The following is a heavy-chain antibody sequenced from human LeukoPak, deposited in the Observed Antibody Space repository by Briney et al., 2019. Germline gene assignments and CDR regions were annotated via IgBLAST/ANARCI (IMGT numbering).Heavy chain of an antibody. Sequence: PSETLSLTCTVSGGSISSYYWSWLRQPPGKGLEWLGYIYYSGSTNYNPSLKSRVTISVDTSKNQFSLKLSSVTAADTAVYYCARDRQEQLSKYYYYGMDVWGQGTTVTVSS. V-gene: IGHV4-59*01. J-gene: IGHJ6*02. D-gene: IGHD5-18*01. CDR3: ARDRQEQLSKYYYYGMDV. CDR2: IYYSGST. CDR1: GGSISSYY.